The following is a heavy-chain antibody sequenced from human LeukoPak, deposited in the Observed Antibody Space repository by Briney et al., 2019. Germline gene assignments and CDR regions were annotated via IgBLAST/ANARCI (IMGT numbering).Heavy chain of an antibody. CDR1: GYSFTYYW. J-gene: IGHJ4*02. Sequence: GESLKISCTVSGYSFTYYWIGWARQMPGKGLEWMGIIFPGDSDTRYSPSFQGQVTISADKSISTAYLQWSSLKASDTAMYYCARRGSGTYSPFDFWGQGTLVTVSS. V-gene: IGHV5-51*01. D-gene: IGHD1-26*01. CDR3: ARRGSGTYSPFDF. CDR2: IFPGDSDT.